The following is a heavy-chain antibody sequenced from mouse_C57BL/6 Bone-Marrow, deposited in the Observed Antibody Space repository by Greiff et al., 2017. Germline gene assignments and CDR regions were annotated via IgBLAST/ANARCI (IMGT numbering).Heavy chain of an antibody. V-gene: IGHV1-82*01. CDR3: AILLGAMDY. CDR2: IYPGDGDT. CDR1: GYAFSSSW. J-gene: IGHJ4*01. Sequence: VKLVESGPELVKPGASVKISCKASGYAFSSSWMNWVKQRPGKGLEWIGRIYPGDGDTNYNGKFKGKATLTADKSSSTAYMQLSSLTSEDYAVYFCAILLGAMDYWGQGTSVTVSS. D-gene: IGHD1-1*01.